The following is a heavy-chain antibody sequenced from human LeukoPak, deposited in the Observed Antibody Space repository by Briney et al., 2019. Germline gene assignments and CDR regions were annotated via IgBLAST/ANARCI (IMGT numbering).Heavy chain of an antibody. D-gene: IGHD2-15*01. CDR1: GGSISTYY. CDR3: ARLREGSSNWFDP. CDR2: IYYSGST. J-gene: IGHJ5*02. Sequence: SETLSLTCTVSGGSISTYYWSWIRQPPGKGLEWIGYIYYSGSTNYNPSLKSRDTISVDTPKNQFSLKLSSVTAADTAVYYCARLREGSSNWFDPWGQGTLVTVSS. V-gene: IGHV4-59*01.